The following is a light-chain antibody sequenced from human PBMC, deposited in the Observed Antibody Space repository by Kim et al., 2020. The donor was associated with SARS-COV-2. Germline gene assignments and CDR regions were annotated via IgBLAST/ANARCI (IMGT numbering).Light chain of an antibody. CDR3: SSYAGSNNLV. V-gene: IGLV2-8*01. CDR1: SSDVGGFNY. Sequence: GPSVTISCTGTSSDVGGFNYVSWYQQLPGKAPKLLLYEVSKRPSGVPDRFSGSKSGNTASLTVSGLQAEDEADYYCSSYAGSNNLVFGGGTQLTVL. CDR2: EVS. J-gene: IGLJ2*01.